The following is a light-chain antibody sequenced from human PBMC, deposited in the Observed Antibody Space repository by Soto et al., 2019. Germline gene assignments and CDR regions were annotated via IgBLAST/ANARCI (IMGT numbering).Light chain of an antibody. CDR2: DAS. V-gene: IGKV3-11*01. J-gene: IGKJ1*01. Sequence: EIVLTQSPATLSLSPGERATLSCRASQSVSSFLAWYQQKPGQAPRLLIYDASNRATGIPARFSGSGSGTDFTLTISSLESEDFAVYYCQQRINWPRTFGQGTKVEIK. CDR1: QSVSSF. CDR3: QQRINWPRT.